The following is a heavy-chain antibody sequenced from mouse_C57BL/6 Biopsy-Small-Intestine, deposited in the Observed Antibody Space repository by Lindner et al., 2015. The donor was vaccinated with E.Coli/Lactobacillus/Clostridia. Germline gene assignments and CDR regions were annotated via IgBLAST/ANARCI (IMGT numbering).Heavy chain of an antibody. Sequence: VQLQESGPELVKPGASVKIPCKASGYTFTDYNMDWVKQSHGKSLEWIGDINPDNGGTIYNQKFKGKATLTVDKSSSTAYMELRSLTSEDTAVYYCARGDYDPFAYWGQGTLVTVSA. D-gene: IGHD2-4*01. CDR3: ARGDYDPFAY. J-gene: IGHJ3*01. CDR2: INPDNGGT. V-gene: IGHV1-18*01. CDR1: GYTFTDYN.